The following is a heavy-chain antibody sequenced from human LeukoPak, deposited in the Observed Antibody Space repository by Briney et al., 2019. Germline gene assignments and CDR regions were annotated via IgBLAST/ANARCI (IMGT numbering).Heavy chain of an antibody. J-gene: IGHJ5*02. CDR3: ARSPSRQNWIASLYKWFDP. CDR1: GPSFSGYF. V-gene: IGHV4-34*01. CDR2: INHRGDT. Sequence: PSETLSLTCAVHGPSFSGYFWSWIRQPPGKGLEWIGEINHRGDTNYNPSLKSRVTISVDTSNNQFSVRLTSVTAADTAVYYCARSPSRQNWIASLYKWFDPWGQGTLVTVSS. D-gene: IGHD2-2*03.